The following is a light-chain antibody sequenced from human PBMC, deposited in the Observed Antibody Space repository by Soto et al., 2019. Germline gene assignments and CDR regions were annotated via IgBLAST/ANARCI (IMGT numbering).Light chain of an antibody. CDR1: QSVSSY. J-gene: IGKJ3*01. Sequence: EIVLTQSPATLSLSPGERATLSCRASQSVSSYLAWYQQKPGQAPRLLIYDASNRATGIPARFSGSGSGTDFTLTLSSLEPEDFAVYYCQQRSNWPSTFGPGTKVDIK. V-gene: IGKV3-11*01. CDR3: QQRSNWPST. CDR2: DAS.